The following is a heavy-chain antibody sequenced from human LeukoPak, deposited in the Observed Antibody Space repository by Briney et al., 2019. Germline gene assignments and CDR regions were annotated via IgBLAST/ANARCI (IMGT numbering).Heavy chain of an antibody. V-gene: IGHV1-8*02. Sequence: GASVKVSCKTSGYNFTNYGISWVRQAPGQGLEWMGWMNPNSGNTGYAQKFQGRVTMTRNTSISTAYMELSSLRSEDTAVYYCARAESIAVAGYYYYYGMDVWGQGTTVTVSS. CDR2: MNPNSGNT. D-gene: IGHD6-19*01. J-gene: IGHJ6*02. CDR1: GYNFTNYG. CDR3: ARAESIAVAGYYYYYGMDV.